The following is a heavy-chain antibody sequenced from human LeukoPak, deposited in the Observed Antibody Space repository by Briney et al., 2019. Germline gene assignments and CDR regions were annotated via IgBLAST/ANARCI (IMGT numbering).Heavy chain of an antibody. Sequence: GGSLRLSCAASGFTFSNSWMSWVRQTPGKGLEWVARIKRKTDGRTADYGAPVKGRFTVSRDDSKNTLYLQINSLKTEDTAMYYCTADTRGSHFSSDDNYFDPWGQGTLVTVSS. V-gene: IGHV3-15*01. CDR2: IKRKTDGRTA. J-gene: IGHJ5*02. D-gene: IGHD1-26*01. CDR3: TADTRGSHFSSDDNYFDP. CDR1: GFTFSNSW.